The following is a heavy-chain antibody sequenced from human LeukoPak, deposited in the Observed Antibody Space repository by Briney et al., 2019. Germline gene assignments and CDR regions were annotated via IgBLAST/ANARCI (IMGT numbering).Heavy chain of an antibody. J-gene: IGHJ4*02. CDR2: IYSGGST. CDR3: ARDDLLWFGEFSPDY. D-gene: IGHD3-10*01. V-gene: IGHV3-53*01. Sequence: GGSLRLSCAASGFTVSSNYMSWVRQAPGKGLEWVSVIYSGGSTYYADSVKGRFTISRDNSKNTLYLQMNSLRAEDTAVYYCARDDLLWFGEFSPDYWGQGTLVTVSS. CDR1: GFTVSSNY.